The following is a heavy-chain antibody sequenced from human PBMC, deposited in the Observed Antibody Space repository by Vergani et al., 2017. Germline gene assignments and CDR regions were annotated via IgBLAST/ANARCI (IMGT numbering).Heavy chain of an antibody. Sequence: QVQLQESGPGLVKSSETLSLTCSVSFDSIRNLYCNWIRQPPGKGLEWIGSIHYSENTNYNPSLKTRVTISVDTSKNQFSLKLSSVTAADTAVYYCARRTGYYDSSGYYTFDYWGQGTLVTVSS. CDR3: ARRTGYYDSSGYYTFDY. J-gene: IGHJ4*02. V-gene: IGHV4-59*08. CDR1: FDSIRNLY. CDR2: IHYSENT. D-gene: IGHD3-22*01.